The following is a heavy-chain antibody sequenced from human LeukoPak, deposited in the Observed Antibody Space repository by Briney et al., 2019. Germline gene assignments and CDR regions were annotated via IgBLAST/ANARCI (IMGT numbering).Heavy chain of an antibody. CDR3: ARQLWSQAPLDY. D-gene: IGHD3-10*01. CDR1: GFTFSSYG. V-gene: IGHV3-33*01. Sequence: PGGSLRLSCAASGFTFSSYGMHWVRQAPGKGLEWVAVVWYDGSKKYSADSVKGRITISRDDSKNTLYLQMNSLRAEDTAVYYCARQLWSQAPLDYWGQGTLVTVSS. J-gene: IGHJ4*02. CDR2: VWYDGSKK.